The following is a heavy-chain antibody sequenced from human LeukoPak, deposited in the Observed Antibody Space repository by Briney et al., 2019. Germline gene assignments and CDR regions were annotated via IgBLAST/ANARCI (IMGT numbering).Heavy chain of an antibody. J-gene: IGHJ5*02. CDR3: ARGGWQTTGWYADH. Sequence: SVKVSCKASGDTFGNYDFAWVRLAPGQGLERMGGILPVLGRPDYAQRFQDRITITADESTSTVYLQLSSLRSDDTAVYYCARGGWQTTGWYADHWGQGTLVTVAS. V-gene: IGHV1-69*10. CDR2: ILPVLGRP. D-gene: IGHD6-19*01. CDR1: GDTFGNYD.